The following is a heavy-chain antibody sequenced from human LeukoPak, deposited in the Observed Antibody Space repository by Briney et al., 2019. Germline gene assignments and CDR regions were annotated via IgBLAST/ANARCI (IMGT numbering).Heavy chain of an antibody. V-gene: IGHV4-34*01. Sequence: SETLSLTCAVYGGSFSGYYWGWIRQPPGKGLEWIGVINHSGSTNYNPSLKSRVTISVDTSKNQFSLKLSSVTAADTAVYYCARATMIVVVYFDYWGQGTLVTVSS. CDR2: INHSGST. D-gene: IGHD3-22*01. CDR3: ARATMIVVVYFDY. CDR1: GGSFSGYY. J-gene: IGHJ4*02.